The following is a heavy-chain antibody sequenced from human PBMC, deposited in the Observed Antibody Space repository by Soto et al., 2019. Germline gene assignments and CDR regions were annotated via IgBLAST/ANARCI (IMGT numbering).Heavy chain of an antibody. J-gene: IGHJ4*02. V-gene: IGHV3-33*01. Sequence: QVQLMESGGGVVQPGRSLRLSCAASGFTFSSYGIHWVRQAPGKGPEWVAVIWYDGSNKYYADSVKGRFTISRDNPKNTVYLQMNSLGAEDTAVYYCARGGTEWPLRLIDYWGQGTLVTVSS. D-gene: IGHD3-3*01. CDR2: IWYDGSNK. CDR3: ARGGTEWPLRLIDY. CDR1: GFTFSSYG.